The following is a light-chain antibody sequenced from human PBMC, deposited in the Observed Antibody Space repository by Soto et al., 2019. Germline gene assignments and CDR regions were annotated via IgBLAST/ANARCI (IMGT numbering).Light chain of an antibody. J-gene: IGKJ5*01. V-gene: IGKV3-20*01. CDR2: GAS. CDR3: QQYGRSLT. CDR1: QTVSSTY. Sequence: EIVLTQSPGTLSLFPGEKATLSCRASQTVSSTYFAWYQQRPGQPPRLLIYGASRRAAGIPDRFSGSGSWTDFTLTISRLEPEDFAVYYCQQYGRSLTFGQGTRLEI.